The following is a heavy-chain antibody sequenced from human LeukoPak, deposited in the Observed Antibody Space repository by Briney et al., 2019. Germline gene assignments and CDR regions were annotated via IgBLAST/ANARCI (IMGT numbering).Heavy chain of an antibody. J-gene: IGHJ4*02. CDR1: GFTFSSYA. D-gene: IGHD6-19*01. V-gene: IGHV3-23*01. CDR2: ISGTVGST. Sequence: GGSLRLSCAASGFTFSSYAMSWVRQAPGKGLEWVSAISGTVGSTYYADTVKGRFTISRDNSKNTLYLQMNSLRAEDTAVYYCAKDRGSIAVAGIDYWGQGTLVTVSS. CDR3: AKDRGSIAVAGIDY.